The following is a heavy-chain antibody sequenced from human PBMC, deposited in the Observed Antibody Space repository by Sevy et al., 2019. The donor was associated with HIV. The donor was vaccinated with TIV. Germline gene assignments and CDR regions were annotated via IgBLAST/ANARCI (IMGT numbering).Heavy chain of an antibody. J-gene: IGHJ4*02. Sequence: SETLSLTCTVSGGSIDSGGYYWSWIRQHPGKGLEWIGYISYSRRAYYNPSLKSRVTISDDTSKKKHFSLNLRSVTAADTAVYYCARAPPDTVRDPHYFDDWGQGTPVTVSS. D-gene: IGHD4-4*01. CDR1: GGSIDSGGYY. V-gene: IGHV4-31*03. CDR3: ARAPPDTVRDPHYFDD. CDR2: ISYSRRA.